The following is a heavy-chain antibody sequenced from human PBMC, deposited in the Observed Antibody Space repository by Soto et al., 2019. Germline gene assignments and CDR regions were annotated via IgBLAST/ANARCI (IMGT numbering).Heavy chain of an antibody. J-gene: IGHJ4*02. CDR2: INHSGST. CDR3: ARERGDYSEIYFDY. V-gene: IGHV4-34*01. Sequence: PLHTQSLTYAVYGGNFSGYYLSWISQPPGKGLEWIGEINHSGSTNYNPSLKSRVTISVDTSKNQFSLKLSSVTAAATAVYYCARERGDYSEIYFDYWGQGTLVTVSS. D-gene: IGHD4-17*01. CDR1: GGNFSGYY.